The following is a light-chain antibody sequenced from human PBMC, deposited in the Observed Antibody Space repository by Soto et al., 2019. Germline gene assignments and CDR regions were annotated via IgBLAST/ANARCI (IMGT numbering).Light chain of an antibody. CDR1: SSDVGGYNY. J-gene: IGLJ2*01. Sequence: QSALTQPASVSGSPGQSITISCTGTSSDVGGYNYVSWYQQHPGKAPKLMIYDVNTRPSGVSNRVSGSKSGNTASLTISGLQAEDEADSYCSSYTSSISFGGGTKLTVL. CDR2: DVN. V-gene: IGLV2-14*01. CDR3: SSYTSSIS.